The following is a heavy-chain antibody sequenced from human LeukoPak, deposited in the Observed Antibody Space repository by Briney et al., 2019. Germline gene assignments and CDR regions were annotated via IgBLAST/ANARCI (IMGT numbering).Heavy chain of an antibody. D-gene: IGHD6-13*01. Sequence: GGSLRLSCAASGFTFSSHWMTWVRQAPGKGLEWVANIKEDGTRKNYMDSVKGRFTISRDNSKNTLYLQMNSLRAEDTAVYYCARGVSSHFDYWGQGTLVTVSS. J-gene: IGHJ4*02. V-gene: IGHV3-7*01. CDR3: ARGVSSHFDY. CDR1: GFTFSSHW. CDR2: IKEDGTRK.